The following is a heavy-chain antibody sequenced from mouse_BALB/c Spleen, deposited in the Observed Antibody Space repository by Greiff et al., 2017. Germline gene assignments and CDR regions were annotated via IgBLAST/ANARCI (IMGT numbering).Heavy chain of an antibody. CDR1: GFNIKDTY. J-gene: IGHJ3*01. V-gene: IGHV14-3*02. Sequence: VQLQQSGAELVKPGASVKLSCTASGFNIKDTYMHWVKQRPEQGLEWIGRIDPANGNTKYDPKFQGKATITADTSSNTAYLQLSSLTSEDTAVYYCAGRYRYPWFAYWGQGTLVTVSA. CDR3: AGRYRYPWFAY. CDR2: IDPANGNT. D-gene: IGHD2-14*01.